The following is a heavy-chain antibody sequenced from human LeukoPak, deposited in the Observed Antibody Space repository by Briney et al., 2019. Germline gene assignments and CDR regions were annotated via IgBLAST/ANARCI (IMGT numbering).Heavy chain of an antibody. CDR2: ISYDGSNK. CDR3: ARSRYSGRRRGFDP. CDR1: GFTFSTYW. D-gene: IGHD1-26*01. J-gene: IGHJ5*02. V-gene: IGHV3-30-3*01. Sequence: PGGSLRLSCSASGFTFSTYWMSWVRQAPGKGLEWVAVISYDGSNKYYADSVKGRFTISRDNSKNTLYLQMNSLRAEDTAVYYCARSRYSGRRRGFDPWGQGTLVTVSS.